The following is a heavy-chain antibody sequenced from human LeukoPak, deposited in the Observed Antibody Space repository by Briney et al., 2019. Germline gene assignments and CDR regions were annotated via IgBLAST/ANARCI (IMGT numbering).Heavy chain of an antibody. CDR2: IYYSGSA. CDR1: GGSIGSSNYY. D-gene: IGHD6-19*01. J-gene: IGHJ4*02. Sequence: PSETLSLTCTVSGGSIGSSNYYWGWIRQPPGKGLEWIGGIYYSGSAYYNASLKSRVTISVDTSKNQFFLKLNSATAADTAVYYCARHVPSRVRSSGWYGEFDYWGQGTLVTVSS. CDR3: ARHVPSRVRSSGWYGEFDY. V-gene: IGHV4-39*01.